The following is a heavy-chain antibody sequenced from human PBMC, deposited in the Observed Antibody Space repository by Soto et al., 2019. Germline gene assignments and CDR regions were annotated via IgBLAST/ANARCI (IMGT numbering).Heavy chain of an antibody. Sequence: QVQLVESGGGVVQPGRSLRLSCAASGFTFSSYGMHWVRQAPGKGLEWVAVIWYDGSNKYYADSVKGRFTISRDNYKNTLYMQMNSLRAEDTAVYYCARDPVAAAGTYYFDYWGQGTLVTVSS. CDR1: GFTFSSYG. CDR3: ARDPVAAAGTYYFDY. D-gene: IGHD6-13*01. V-gene: IGHV3-33*01. CDR2: IWYDGSNK. J-gene: IGHJ4*02.